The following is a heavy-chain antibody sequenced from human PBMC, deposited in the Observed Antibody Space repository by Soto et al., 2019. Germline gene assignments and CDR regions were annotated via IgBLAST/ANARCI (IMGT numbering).Heavy chain of an antibody. CDR1: GFTFSTYP. D-gene: IGHD4-4*01. CDR2: ISGSGIST. Sequence: GGSLRLSCAASGFTFSTYPISWVRQAPGKGLEWVSGISGSGISTYYTDSVKGRFTISRDNSKNTVFLQMNSLRDEDTAVYYCVKPPVITASYYYYDMDVWGQGTTVTVSS. CDR3: VKPPVITASYYYYDMDV. J-gene: IGHJ6*02. V-gene: IGHV3-23*01.